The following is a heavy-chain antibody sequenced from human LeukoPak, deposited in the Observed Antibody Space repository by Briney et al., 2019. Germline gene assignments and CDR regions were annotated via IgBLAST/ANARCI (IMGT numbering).Heavy chain of an antibody. Sequence: GGSLRLSCEGSGFTFSFYSMNWVRQAPGKGLEWVAFIRYDGSNKYYADSVKGRFTISRDNAKNSLYLQMNSLRAEDTAVYYCARPSGYWGQGTLVTVSS. V-gene: IGHV3-33*08. CDR3: ARPSGY. CDR2: IRYDGSNK. D-gene: IGHD6-19*01. J-gene: IGHJ4*02. CDR1: GFTFSFYS.